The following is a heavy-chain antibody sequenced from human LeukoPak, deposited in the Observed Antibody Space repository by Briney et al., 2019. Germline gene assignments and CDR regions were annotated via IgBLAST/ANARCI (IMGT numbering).Heavy chain of an antibody. V-gene: IGHV4-59*01. Sequence: KPSETLSLTCTVSGGSISSYYWSWIRQPPGKGLEWIGYIYYSGNTNYNPSLKSRVTISVDTSKNQFSLRLSSVTAADTAVYYCARRGYGDYGSFDYWGQGTLVTVSS. D-gene: IGHD4-17*01. CDR1: GGSISSYY. J-gene: IGHJ4*02. CDR3: ARRGYGDYGSFDY. CDR2: IYYSGNT.